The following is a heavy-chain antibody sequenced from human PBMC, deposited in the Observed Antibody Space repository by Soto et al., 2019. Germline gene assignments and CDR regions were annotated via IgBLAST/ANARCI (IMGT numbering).Heavy chain of an antibody. D-gene: IGHD5-18*01. CDR2: MNPNSGNT. CDR3: ARVKQLWFEGFVDI. J-gene: IGHJ3*02. CDR1: GYTFTSYD. V-gene: IGHV1-8*01. Sequence: ASVKVSCKASGYTFTSYDINCVRQATGQGLEWMGWMNPNSGNTGYAQKFQGRVTMTRNTSISTAYMELSSLRSEDTAVYYCARVKQLWFEGFVDIWGQGTMVTVSS.